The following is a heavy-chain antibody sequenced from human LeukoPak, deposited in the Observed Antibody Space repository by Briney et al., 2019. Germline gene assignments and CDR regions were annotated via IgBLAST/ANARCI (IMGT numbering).Heavy chain of an antibody. CDR1: GSSIGSNYY. Sequence: SETLSLTCAVSGSSIGSNYYWGWIRLPPGNGLEWIGSIYHSGRTYYNPSLKSRVTVSLDTSRNEFSLKLNSATAADTAVYYCARGDAYNFSSGDYRIRPNPSFDYWGQGTLVTVSS. V-gene: IGHV4-38-2*01. D-gene: IGHD3-3*01. CDR3: ARGDAYNFSSGDYRIRPNPSFDY. J-gene: IGHJ4*02. CDR2: IYHSGRT.